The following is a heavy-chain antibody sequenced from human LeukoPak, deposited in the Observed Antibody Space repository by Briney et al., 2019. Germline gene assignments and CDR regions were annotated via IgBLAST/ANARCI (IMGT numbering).Heavy chain of an antibody. D-gene: IGHD3-10*01. Sequence: PGGSLRLSCAASGFTFSGYTMHWVRQAPGKGLEWVAVISYDGSNKYYADSVKGRFTISRDNSKNTLYLQMNSLRAEDTAVYYCARGLHYYYYGTDVWGQGTTVTVSS. CDR2: ISYDGSNK. V-gene: IGHV3-30-3*01. J-gene: IGHJ6*02. CDR1: GFTFSGYT. CDR3: ARGLHYYYYGTDV.